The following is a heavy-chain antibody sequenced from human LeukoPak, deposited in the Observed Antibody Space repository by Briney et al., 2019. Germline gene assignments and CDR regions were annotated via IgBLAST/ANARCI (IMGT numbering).Heavy chain of an antibody. CDR1: GYTFTSYG. J-gene: IGHJ4*02. D-gene: IGHD4-17*01. Sequence: ASAKVSCKASGYTFTSYGISWVRQAPGQGLEWMGWISAYNGNTNYAQKLQGRVTMTTDTSTSTAYMELRSLRSDDTAVYYCASTSRATTVTPGTYWGQGALVTVSS. CDR2: ISAYNGNT. V-gene: IGHV1-18*01. CDR3: ASTSRATTVTPGTY.